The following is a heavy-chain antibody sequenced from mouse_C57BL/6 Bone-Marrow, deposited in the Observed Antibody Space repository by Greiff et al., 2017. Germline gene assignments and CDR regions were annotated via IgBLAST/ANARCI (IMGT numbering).Heavy chain of an antibody. CDR1: GFTFSSYA. CDR3: TRLRYWYFDV. CDR2: ISSGGDYI. J-gene: IGHJ1*03. V-gene: IGHV5-9-1*02. D-gene: IGHD2-12*01. Sequence: EVKLEESGEGLVKPGGSLKLSCAASGFTFSSYAMSWVRQTPEKRLEWVAYISSGGDYIYYADTVKGRFTISRDNARNTLYLQMSSLKSEDTAMYYCTRLRYWYFDVWGTGTTVTVS.